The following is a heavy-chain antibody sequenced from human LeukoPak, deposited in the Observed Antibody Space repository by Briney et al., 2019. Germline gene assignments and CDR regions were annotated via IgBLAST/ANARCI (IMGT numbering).Heavy chain of an antibody. CDR3: ARDRSRFGESPYYYYYMDV. D-gene: IGHD3-10*01. CDR1: GGTFSSYA. V-gene: IGHV1-69*05. Sequence: SVKVSCKASGGTFSSYAISWVRQAPGQGPEWMGGIIPIFGTANYAQKFQGRVTITTDESTSTAYIELSSLRSEDTAVYYCARDRSRFGESPYYYYYMDVWGKGTTVTVSS. CDR2: IIPIFGTA. J-gene: IGHJ6*03.